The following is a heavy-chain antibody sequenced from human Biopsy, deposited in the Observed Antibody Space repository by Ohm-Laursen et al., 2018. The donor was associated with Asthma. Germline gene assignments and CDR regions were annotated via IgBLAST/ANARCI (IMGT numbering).Heavy chain of an antibody. D-gene: IGHD1-7*01. J-gene: IGHJ6*02. CDR3: ARDPHNSYLAPLRTKFNYYYYGMDV. CDR2: IIPIFGTA. V-gene: IGHV1-69*01. Sequence: GSSVKVSCNASGGTFSSYAISWVRQAPGQGLEWMGGIIPIFGTANYAQKFQGRVTITADESTSTAYMELSSLRSEDTAVYYCARDPHNSYLAPLRTKFNYYYYGMDVWGQGTTVTVSS. CDR1: GGTFSSYA.